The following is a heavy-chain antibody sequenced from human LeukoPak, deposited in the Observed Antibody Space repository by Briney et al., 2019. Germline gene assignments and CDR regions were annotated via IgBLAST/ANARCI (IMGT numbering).Heavy chain of an antibody. CDR2: IKQDGSEK. V-gene: IGHV3-7*01. CDR3: AAIAAAASGGVWYFDY. D-gene: IGHD6-13*01. CDR1: GFTFSSYW. Sequence: PGGSLRLSCAASGFTFSSYWMSWVRQAPGKGLEWVANIKQDGSEKYYVDSVKGRFTISRDNAKNSLYLQMNSLRGEDTAVYYCAAIAAAASGGVWYFDYWGQGTLVTVSS. J-gene: IGHJ4*02.